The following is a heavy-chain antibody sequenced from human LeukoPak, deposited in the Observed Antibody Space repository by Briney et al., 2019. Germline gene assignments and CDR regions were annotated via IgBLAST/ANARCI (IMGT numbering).Heavy chain of an antibody. CDR2: FDPEDGET. Sequence: ASVKVPCKVSGYTLTELSMHWVRQAPGKGLEWMGGFDPEDGETIYAQKFQGRVTMTEDTSTDTAYMELSSLRSEDTAVYYCATKGLVPAPRYNWFDPWGQGTLVTVSS. D-gene: IGHD2-2*01. J-gene: IGHJ5*02. V-gene: IGHV1-24*01. CDR3: ATKGLVPAPRYNWFDP. CDR1: GYTLTELS.